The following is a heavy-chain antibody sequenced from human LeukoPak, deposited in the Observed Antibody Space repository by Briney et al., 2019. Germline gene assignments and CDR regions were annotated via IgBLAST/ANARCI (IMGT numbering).Heavy chain of an antibody. CDR3: AREGYCSSTSCYGGAFDI. CDR1: GFTFSSYG. D-gene: IGHD2-2*01. J-gene: IGHJ3*02. Sequence: GGSLRLSCAASGFTFSSYGMHWVRQAPGKGLEWVAVISYDGSNKYYADSVKGRFTISRDNSKNTLYLQMNSLRAEDAAVYYCAREGYCSSTSCYGGAFDIWGQGTMVTVSS. CDR2: ISYDGSNK. V-gene: IGHV3-30*03.